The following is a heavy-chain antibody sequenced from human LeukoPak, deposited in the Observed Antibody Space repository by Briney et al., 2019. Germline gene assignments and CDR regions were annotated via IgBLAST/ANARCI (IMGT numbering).Heavy chain of an antibody. CDR2: LSSDSGTI. D-gene: IGHD6-25*01. CDR3: ANTEYQRLGTDY. Sequence: TGGSLRLSCVASGFTFSDYYMSWLRQAPGKGLEWVSYLSSDSGTIYYADSVKGRFTISRDNAKNSLYLQMNSLRTEDTAVYYCANTEYQRLGTDYWGQGTLVTVSS. J-gene: IGHJ4*02. CDR1: GFTFSDYY. V-gene: IGHV3-11*04.